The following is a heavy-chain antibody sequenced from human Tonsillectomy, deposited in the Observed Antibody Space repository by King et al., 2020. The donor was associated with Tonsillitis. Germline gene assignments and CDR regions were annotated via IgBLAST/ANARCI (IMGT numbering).Heavy chain of an antibody. CDR1: GFSFNDYA. CDR3: AKDMGQHLDLNAFDI. Sequence: VQLVESGGGLVQPGRSLRLSCAASGFSFNDYAMHWVRQAPGKGPEWVAGISWESGSLGYADSVKGRFTISRDNAKSSLYLQIDSLRAEDTALYYCAKDMGQHLDLNAFDIWGQGTMVTVSS. J-gene: IGHJ3*02. V-gene: IGHV3-9*01. D-gene: IGHD6-13*01. CDR2: ISWESGSL.